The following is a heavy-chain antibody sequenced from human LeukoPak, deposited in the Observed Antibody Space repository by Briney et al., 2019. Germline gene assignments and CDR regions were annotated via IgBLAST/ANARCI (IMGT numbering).Heavy chain of an antibody. Sequence: SETLSLTCTVSGGSISSSSYYWGWIRQPPGKGLEWIGSIYHSGTTYYNPSLKSRVTISVDTSKNQFSLKLTSVTAADTAVYYCARGRGGYCSGGSCYWWSPSGWYYFDYWGQGTLVTVSS. CDR3: ARGRGGYCSGGSCYWWSPSGWYYFDY. CDR2: IYHSGTT. J-gene: IGHJ4*02. V-gene: IGHV4-39*07. D-gene: IGHD2-15*01. CDR1: GGSISSSSYY.